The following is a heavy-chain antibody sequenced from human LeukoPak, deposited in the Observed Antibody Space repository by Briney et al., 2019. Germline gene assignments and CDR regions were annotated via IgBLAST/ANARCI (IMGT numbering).Heavy chain of an antibody. CDR2: ISTKGGST. Sequence: PGGSLRLSCAASGFIFSNYAMYWVRQAPGKGLESVAAISTKGGSTSYADSVKGRMTISRDDSKNTLFLQMGSLTTDDMGLYFCARDRGGAFDYWGQGTLVTVSS. D-gene: IGHD4-23*01. CDR1: GFIFSNYA. CDR3: ARDRGGAFDY. J-gene: IGHJ4*02. V-gene: IGHV3-64*02.